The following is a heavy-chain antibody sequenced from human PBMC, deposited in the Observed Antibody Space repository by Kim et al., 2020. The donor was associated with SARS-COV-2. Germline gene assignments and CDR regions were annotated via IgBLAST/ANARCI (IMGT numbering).Heavy chain of an antibody. J-gene: IGHJ4*02. CDR1: GFTFSGYW. Sequence: GGSLRLSCSASGFTFSGYWMHWVRQAPGKGLVWVFGISTDGSNTRYADSVKGRFTISRDNAKNTLYLQMNSLRDEDTAVYYCARGSGSYYLDFWGQGTLVTVSS. CDR2: ISTDGSNT. CDR3: ARGSGSYYLDF. V-gene: IGHV3-74*01. D-gene: IGHD1-26*01.